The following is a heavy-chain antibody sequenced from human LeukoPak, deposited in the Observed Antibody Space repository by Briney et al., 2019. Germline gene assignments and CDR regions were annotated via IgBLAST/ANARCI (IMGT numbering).Heavy chain of an antibody. J-gene: IGHJ4*02. CDR2: ISGSGDST. V-gene: IGHV3-23*01. CDR3: AKDLVGTTGY. D-gene: IGHD1-26*01. Sequence: GRSLRLSCAASGFTFSDYAMRWVCQAPGKGLEWVSGISGSGDSTHYADSVKGRFTIYRDNSRNTLYLQMNSLRAEDTALYYCAKDLVGTTGYWGQGTLVTVSS. CDR1: GFTFSDYA.